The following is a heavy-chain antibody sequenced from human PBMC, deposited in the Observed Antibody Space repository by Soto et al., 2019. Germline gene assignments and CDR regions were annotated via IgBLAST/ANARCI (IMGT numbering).Heavy chain of an antibody. CDR2: ISAYNGNT. Sequence: QVQLVQPGAEVKKPGASVKVSCKASGYTFTSYGISWVRQAPGQGLEWMGWISAYNGNTNYAQKLQGRVTMTTDTSTSTAYMELRSLRSDDTAVYYCARDKLLGYCSSTSCYTAFDIWGQGTMVTVSS. CDR1: GYTFTSYG. CDR3: ARDKLLGYCSSTSCYTAFDI. D-gene: IGHD2-2*02. J-gene: IGHJ3*02. V-gene: IGHV1-18*01.